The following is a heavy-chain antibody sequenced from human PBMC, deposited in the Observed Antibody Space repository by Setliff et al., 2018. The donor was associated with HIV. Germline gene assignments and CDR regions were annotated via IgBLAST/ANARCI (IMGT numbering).Heavy chain of an antibody. CDR1: GYIFNYY. J-gene: IGHJ4*02. Sequence: GASVKVSCKTSGYIFNYYVHWVRQAPGQGLEWMGWINPNNGDTDYAQKFQGRVTMTRVTSITTAYIDLSGLTADDTAVYYCARGKFRSTWSLFADYYFDYWGQGTLVTVSS. CDR2: INPNNGDT. CDR3: ARGKFRSTWSLFADYYFDY. V-gene: IGHV1-2*02. D-gene: IGHD2-8*02.